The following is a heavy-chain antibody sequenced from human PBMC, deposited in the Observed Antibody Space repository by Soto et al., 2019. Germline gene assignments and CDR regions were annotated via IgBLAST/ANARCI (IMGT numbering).Heavy chain of an antibody. V-gene: IGHV4-31*03. CDR3: ARAPGLKGGVVVPAGDLNWFDP. Sequence: PSETLSLTCTVSGGSISSGGYYWSWIRQHPGKGLEWIGYIYCSGSTYYNPSLKSRVTISVDTSKNQFSLKLSSVTAADTAVYYCARAPGLKGGVVVPAGDLNWFDPWGQGTLVTVSS. J-gene: IGHJ5*02. CDR2: IYCSGST. D-gene: IGHD2-2*01. CDR1: GGSISSGGYY.